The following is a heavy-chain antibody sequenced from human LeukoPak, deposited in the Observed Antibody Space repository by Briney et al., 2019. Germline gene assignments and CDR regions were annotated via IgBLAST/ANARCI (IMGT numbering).Heavy chain of an antibody. CDR1: GVSFSGYY. J-gene: IGHJ5*02. CDR3: ARGGPTYRGIIGFDP. V-gene: IGHV4-34*01. D-gene: IGHD2/OR15-2a*01. Sequence: SETLSLTCAVYGVSFSGYYWSWIRQPPGKGLEWIGEINHSGSTNYNPSLKSRVTISVDTSKNQFSLKLSSVTAADTAVYYCARGGPTYRGIIGFDPWGQGTLVTVSS. CDR2: INHSGST.